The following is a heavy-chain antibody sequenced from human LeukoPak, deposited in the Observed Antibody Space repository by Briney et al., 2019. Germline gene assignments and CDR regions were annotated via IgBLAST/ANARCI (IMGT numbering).Heavy chain of an antibody. CDR1: GGSISSYY. CDR3: ARDLRYFDWLSTSYYMDV. J-gene: IGHJ6*03. D-gene: IGHD3-9*01. V-gene: IGHV4-4*07. Sequence: KTSETLSLTCTVSGGSISSYYWSWIRQPPGKGLEWIGRIYTSGSTNYNPSLKSRVTMSVDTSKNQFSLKLSSVTAADTAVYYCARDLRYFDWLSTSYYMDVWGKGTTVTISS. CDR2: IYTSGST.